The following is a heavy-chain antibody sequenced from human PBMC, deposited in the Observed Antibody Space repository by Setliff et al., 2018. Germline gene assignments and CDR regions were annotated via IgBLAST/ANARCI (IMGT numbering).Heavy chain of an antibody. V-gene: IGHV1-69*13. CDR2: IIPIFGTA. Sequence: ASVKVSCKASGGTFSSYAISWVRQAPGQGLEWMGGIIPIFGTANYAQEFQGRVTITADESTSTAYMELSSLRSEDTAVYYCARAAAAAYYYYYMDVWGKGTTVTVSS. J-gene: IGHJ6*03. CDR3: ARAAAAAYYYYYMDV. CDR1: GGTFSSYA. D-gene: IGHD2-2*01.